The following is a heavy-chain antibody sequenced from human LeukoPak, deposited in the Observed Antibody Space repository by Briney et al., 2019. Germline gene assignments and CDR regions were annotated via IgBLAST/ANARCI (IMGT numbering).Heavy chain of an antibody. D-gene: IGHD2/OR15-2a*01. CDR2: LYNIGSI. J-gene: IGHJ4*02. Sequence: SETLSLTCTVSGASISNTYYWSWIRQLPGKGLEWIGNLYNIGSITYKPSLKSRVTMSVDMSKNQFSLRLTSVTAADTAVYFCATNSTGSAFDYWGQGILVTVSS. CDR1: GASISNTYY. V-gene: IGHV4-59*08. CDR3: ATNSTGSAFDY.